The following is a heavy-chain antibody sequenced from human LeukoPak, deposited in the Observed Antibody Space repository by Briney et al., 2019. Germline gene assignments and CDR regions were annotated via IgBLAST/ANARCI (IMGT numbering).Heavy chain of an antibody. CDR1: GGSISSSSYY. V-gene: IGHV4-39*01. CDR2: IYYSGST. Sequence: PSEALSLTCTVSGGSISSSSYYWGWIRQPPGKGLEWIGSIYYSGSTYYKPSLKSRVTISVDTSKNQFSLKLSSVTAADTAVYYCARHPIAVAVCWFDPWGQGTLVTVSS. CDR3: ARHPIAVAVCWFDP. J-gene: IGHJ5*02. D-gene: IGHD6-19*01.